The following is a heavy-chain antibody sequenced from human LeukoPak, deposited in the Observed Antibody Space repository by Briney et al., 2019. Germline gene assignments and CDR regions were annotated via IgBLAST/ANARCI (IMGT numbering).Heavy chain of an antibody. J-gene: IGHJ4*02. Sequence: SVKVSCKASGGTFSSYAISWVRQAPGQGLEWMGGIIPIFGTANYAQKFQGRVTITADESTSTAYMELSSLRSEDTAVYYCARNPVYYYDSSGYPYYFDYWGQGTLVTVSS. V-gene: IGHV1-69*13. D-gene: IGHD3-22*01. CDR1: GGTFSSYA. CDR2: IIPIFGTA. CDR3: ARNPVYYYDSSGYPYYFDY.